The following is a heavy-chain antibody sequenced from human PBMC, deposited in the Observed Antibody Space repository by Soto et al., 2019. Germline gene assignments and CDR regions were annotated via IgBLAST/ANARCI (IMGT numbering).Heavy chain of an antibody. CDR3: ARDLRTVVVPAANYMDV. CDR1: GYTFTSYG. J-gene: IGHJ6*03. CDR2: ISAYNGNT. D-gene: IGHD2-2*01. V-gene: IGHV1-18*01. Sequence: ASVKVSCKASGYTFTSYGISWVLQAPGQVLEWMGWISAYNGNTNYAQKLQGRVTMTTDTSTSTAYMELRSLRSDDTAVYYCARDLRTVVVPAANYMDVWGKGTTVTVSS.